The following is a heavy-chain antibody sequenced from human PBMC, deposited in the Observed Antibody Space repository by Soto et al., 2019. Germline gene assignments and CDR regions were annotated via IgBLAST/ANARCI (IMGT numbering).Heavy chain of an antibody. CDR3: ARDPRPGDHYYYYYGMDV. J-gene: IGHJ6*02. D-gene: IGHD3-16*01. CDR1: GYTFTSYG. CDR2: ISAYNGNT. V-gene: IGHV1-18*01. Sequence: QVQLVQSGAEVKKPGASVKVSCKASGYTFTSYGISWVRQAPGQGLEWMGWISAYNGNTNYAQKLQGRVTMTTDTSTSTAYMELRSRRSDDTAVYYCARDPRPGDHYYYYYGMDVWGQGTTVTVSS.